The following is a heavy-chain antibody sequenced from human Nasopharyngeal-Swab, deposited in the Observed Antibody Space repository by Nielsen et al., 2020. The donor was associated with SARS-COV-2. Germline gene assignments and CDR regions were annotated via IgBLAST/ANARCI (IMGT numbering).Heavy chain of an antibody. CDR1: GYTFTGYY. D-gene: IGHD6-19*01. J-gene: IGHJ4*02. V-gene: IGHV1-18*04. CDR3: ARRHGVVEGSGWNYFDF. CDR2: ISPYNGNT. Sequence: ASVKVSCKASGYTFTGYYMHWVRQAPGQGLEWMGWISPYNGNTKYAQKFQGRVTMTTDTSTTTAYMELRSLKSDDTAVYYCARRHGVVEGSGWNYFDFWGQGTLVTVPS.